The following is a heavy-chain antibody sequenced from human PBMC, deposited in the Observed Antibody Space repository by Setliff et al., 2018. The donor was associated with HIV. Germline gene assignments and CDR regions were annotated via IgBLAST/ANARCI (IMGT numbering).Heavy chain of an antibody. CDR1: GFTFSSYA. Sequence: GESLKISCAASGFTFSSYAMHWARQAPGKGLEWVAVISYDGSNKYYADSVKGRFTISRDNSKNTLYLQMNSLRAEDTAVYYCARDLGYSSSWYYYYGMDVWGQGTTVTVSS. CDR2: ISYDGSNK. J-gene: IGHJ6*02. V-gene: IGHV3-30-3*01. D-gene: IGHD6-13*01. CDR3: ARDLGYSSSWYYYYGMDV.